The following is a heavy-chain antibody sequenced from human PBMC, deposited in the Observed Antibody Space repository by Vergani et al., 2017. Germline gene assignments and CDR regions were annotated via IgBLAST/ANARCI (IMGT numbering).Heavy chain of an antibody. J-gene: IGHJ4*02. V-gene: IGHV3-48*03. CDR2: IGNSGASI. Sequence: EEQLVESGGGLVQPGGSLRLSCAASGFIFSNYEMNWVRQAPGKGLEWLSYIGNSGASIYYADSVKGRFTISRDNAKNSLFLQMNSLRADDTAVYYCAKVEGQRLAHFDYWGQGTLVTVSS. CDR3: AKVEGQRLAHFDY. CDR1: GFIFSNYE. D-gene: IGHD6-25*01.